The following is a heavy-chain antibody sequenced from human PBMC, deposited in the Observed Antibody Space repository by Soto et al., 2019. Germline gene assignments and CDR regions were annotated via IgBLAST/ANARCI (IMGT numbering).Heavy chain of an antibody. CDR3: ARIHSSGWLFTDY. Sequence: KPGGSLRLSCAASGFTFSDYYMSWIRQAPGKGLEWVSYISSSSSYTNYADSVKGRFTISRDNAKNSLYLQMNSLRAEDTAVYYCARIHSSGWLFTDYWGQGTLVTVSS. V-gene: IGHV3-11*06. D-gene: IGHD6-19*01. CDR2: ISSSSSYT. CDR1: GFTFSDYY. J-gene: IGHJ4*02.